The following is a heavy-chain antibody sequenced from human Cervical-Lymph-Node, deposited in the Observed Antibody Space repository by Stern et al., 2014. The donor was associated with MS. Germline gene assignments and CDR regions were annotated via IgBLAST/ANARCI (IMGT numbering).Heavy chain of an antibody. CDR1: GYSITGNF. D-gene: IGHD2-2*01. CDR2: INPNTGDT. Sequence: VQLVQSGTEVKKPGASVKVSCKASGYSITGNFLHWVRQAPGQGLEWMGWINPNTGDTHYAQIFRARVTLTRDTSINTAYLQLGSLTYDDTAVYFCARDGASATWYSFDYWGLGTLVTVSS. V-gene: IGHV1-2*02. CDR3: ARDGASATWYSFDY. J-gene: IGHJ4*02.